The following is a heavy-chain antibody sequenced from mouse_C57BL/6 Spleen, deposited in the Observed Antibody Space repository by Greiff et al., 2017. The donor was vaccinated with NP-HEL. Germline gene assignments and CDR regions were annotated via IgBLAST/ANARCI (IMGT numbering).Heavy chain of an antibody. V-gene: IGHV5-4*03. CDR2: ISDGGSYT. J-gene: IGHJ3*01. CDR1: GFTFSSYA. CDR3: ARVQYDYGPFAY. D-gene: IGHD2-4*01. Sequence: EVKLVESGGGLVKPGGSLKLSCAASGFTFSSYAMSWVRQTPEKRLEWVATISDGGSYTYYPDNVKGRFTISRDNAKNNLYLQMSHLKSEDKAMYYCARVQYDYGPFAYWGQGTLVTVSA.